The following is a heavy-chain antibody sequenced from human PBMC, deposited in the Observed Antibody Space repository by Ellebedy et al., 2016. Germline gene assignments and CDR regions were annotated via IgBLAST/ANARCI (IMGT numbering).Heavy chain of an antibody. V-gene: IGHV3-74*03. CDR1: GFTFTNYW. CDR2: ASRDGRFT. Sequence: GGSLRLSCAASGFTFTNYWMHWVRQVPGKRLVWISRASRDGRFTAYADSVKGRFTISRDNAKNTLSLQMNSLRGEDTALYYCARDGDGYNFDYWGQGTLVTVSS. J-gene: IGHJ4*02. D-gene: IGHD5-24*01. CDR3: ARDGDGYNFDY.